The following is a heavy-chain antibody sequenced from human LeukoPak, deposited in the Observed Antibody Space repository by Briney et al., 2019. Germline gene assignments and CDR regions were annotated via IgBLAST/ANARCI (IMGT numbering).Heavy chain of an antibody. D-gene: IGHD6-13*01. Sequence: PGRSLRLSCAASGFTFDDYAMHWVRQAPGKGLEWVSGISWNSGSIGYADSVKGRFTISRDNAKNSLYLQMNSLRAEDTALYYCAKDSRLAAAGTVDYWGQGTLVTVSS. CDR1: GFTFDDYA. J-gene: IGHJ4*02. CDR3: AKDSRLAAAGTVDY. CDR2: ISWNSGSI. V-gene: IGHV3-9*01.